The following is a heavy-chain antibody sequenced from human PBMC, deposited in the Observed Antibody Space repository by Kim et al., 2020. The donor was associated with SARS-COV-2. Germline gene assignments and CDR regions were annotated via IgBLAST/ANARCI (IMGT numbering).Heavy chain of an antibody. J-gene: IGHJ5*02. Sequence: SETLSLTCTVSGGSVSSGSYYWSWIRQPPGKGLEWIGYIYYSGSTNYNPSLKSRVTISVDTSKNQFSLKLSSVTAADTAVYYCARAGYSSGWNWFDPWGQGTLVTVSS. CDR1: GGSVSSGSYY. CDR3: ARAGYSSGWNWFDP. V-gene: IGHV4-61*01. CDR2: IYYSGST. D-gene: IGHD6-19*01.